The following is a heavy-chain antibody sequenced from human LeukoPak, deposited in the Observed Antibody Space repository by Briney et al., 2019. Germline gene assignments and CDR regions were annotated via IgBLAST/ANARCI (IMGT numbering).Heavy chain of an antibody. J-gene: IGHJ4*02. CDR3: AKDDSSGYYYDYFDY. CDR1: GFTFSSYA. Sequence: PGASLRLSCAASGFTFSSYAMSWVRQAPGKGLEWVSAISGSGGSTYYADSVKGRFTISRDNSKNTLYLQMNSLGAEDTAVYYCAKDDSSGYYYDYFDYWGQGTLVTVSS. D-gene: IGHD3-22*01. CDR2: ISGSGGST. V-gene: IGHV3-23*01.